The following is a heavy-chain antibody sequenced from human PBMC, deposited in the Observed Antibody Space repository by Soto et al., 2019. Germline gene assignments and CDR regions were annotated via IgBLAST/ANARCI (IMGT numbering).Heavy chain of an antibody. CDR3: AREHGNYSSRWPYYYYGMDV. CDR1: GGSISSGDYY. J-gene: IGHJ6*02. D-gene: IGHD6-13*01. V-gene: IGHV4-30-4*01. Sequence: SETLSLTCTVSGGSISSGDYYWSWIRQPPGKGLEWIGYIYYSGSTYYNPSLKSRVTISVDTSKNQFSLKLSSVTAADTAVYYCAREHGNYSSRWPYYYYGMDVWGQGTTVTVSS. CDR2: IYYSGST.